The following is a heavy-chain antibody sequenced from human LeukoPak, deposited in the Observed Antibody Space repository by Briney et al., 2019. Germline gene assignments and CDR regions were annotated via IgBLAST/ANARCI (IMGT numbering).Heavy chain of an antibody. J-gene: IGHJ6*02. CDR1: GYTFTSYY. Sequence: ASVKVSRKASGYTFTSYYMHWVRQAPGQGLEWMGIINPSGGSTSYAQKFQGRVTMTRDTSTSTVYMELSSLRSEDTAVYYCARDFVGAVAGNYYYYGMDVWGQGTTVTVSS. CDR2: INPSGGST. V-gene: IGHV1-46*01. CDR3: ARDFVGAVAGNYYYYGMDV. D-gene: IGHD6-19*01.